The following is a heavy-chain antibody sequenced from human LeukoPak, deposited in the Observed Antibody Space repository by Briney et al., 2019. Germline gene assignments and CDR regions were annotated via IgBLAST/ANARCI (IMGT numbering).Heavy chain of an antibody. Sequence: GGSLRLSCAASGFTFSSYAMSWVRQAPGKGLEWVSAISGSGGSTYYADSVKGRFTISRDNYKNTLYLQMNSLRAEDTAVYYCAKGRYSSSWYLGQYYFDYWGQGTLVTVSS. V-gene: IGHV3-23*01. J-gene: IGHJ4*02. D-gene: IGHD6-13*01. CDR3: AKGRYSSSWYLGQYYFDY. CDR1: GFTFSSYA. CDR2: ISGSGGST.